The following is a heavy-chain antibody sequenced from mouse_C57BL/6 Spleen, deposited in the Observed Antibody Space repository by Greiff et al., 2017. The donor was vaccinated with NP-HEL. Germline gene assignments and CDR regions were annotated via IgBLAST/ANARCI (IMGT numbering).Heavy chain of an antibody. V-gene: IGHV1-52*01. CDR3: ARTGTPWYFDV. D-gene: IGHD4-1*01. J-gene: IGHJ1*03. CDR1: GYTFTSYW. Sequence: QVQLQQPGAELVRPGSSVKLSCKASGYTFTSYWMHWVKQRPIQGLDWIGNIDPSDSETHYNQKFKDKATLTVDKSSSTAYMQLSSLTSEDSAVYYCARTGTPWYFDVWGTGTTVTVSS. CDR2: IDPSDSET.